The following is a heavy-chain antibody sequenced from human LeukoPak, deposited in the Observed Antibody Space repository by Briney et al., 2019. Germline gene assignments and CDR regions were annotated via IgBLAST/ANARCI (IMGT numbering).Heavy chain of an antibody. CDR3: ARDCRPTYYYDSSGYSWYFDL. V-gene: IGHV3-30-3*01. J-gene: IGHJ2*01. Sequence: GGSLRLSCAASGFTFSSYAMHWVRQAPGKGLEWVAVISYDGSNKYYADSVKGRFTISRDNSKNTLYLQMNSLRAEDTAVYYCARDCRPTYYYDSSGYSWYFDLWGRGTLITVSS. D-gene: IGHD3-22*01. CDR1: GFTFSSYA. CDR2: ISYDGSNK.